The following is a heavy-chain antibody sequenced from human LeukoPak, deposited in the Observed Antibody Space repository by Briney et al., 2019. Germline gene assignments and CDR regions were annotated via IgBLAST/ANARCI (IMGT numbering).Heavy chain of an antibody. CDR2: IYYSGST. V-gene: IGHV4-31*03. CDR1: GGPISSGGYY. CDR3: AREKGVLLWFGEAVGWFDP. D-gene: IGHD3-10*01. Sequence: SETLSLTCTVSGGPISSGGYYWSWIRQHPGKGLEWIGYIYYSGSTYYNPSLKSRVTISVDTSKNQFSLKLSSVTAADTAVYYCAREKGVLLWFGEAVGWFDPWGQGTLVTVSS. J-gene: IGHJ5*02.